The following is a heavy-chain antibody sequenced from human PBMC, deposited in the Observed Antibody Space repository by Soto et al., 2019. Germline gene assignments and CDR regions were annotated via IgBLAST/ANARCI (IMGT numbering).Heavy chain of an antibody. D-gene: IGHD3-3*01. CDR3: AKDVDFWSGYYFCMDV. J-gene: IGHJ6*02. Sequence: GGSLRLSCAASGFTFSSYGMHWVRQAPGKGLEWVAVISYDGSNKYYADSVKGRFTISRDNSKNTLYLQMNSLRAEDTAVYYCAKDVDFWSGYYFCMDVWGQGTTVTVSS. V-gene: IGHV3-30*18. CDR1: GFTFSSYG. CDR2: ISYDGSNK.